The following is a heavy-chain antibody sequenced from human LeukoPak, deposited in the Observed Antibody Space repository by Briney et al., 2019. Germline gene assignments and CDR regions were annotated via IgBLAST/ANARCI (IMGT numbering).Heavy chain of an antibody. CDR2: INWNGGST. CDR3: ARDSDGYDL. Sequence: PGGSLRLSCAASGFTSDDYGMSWVRQAPGKGLEWVSGINWNGGSTGYADSVKGRFTISRDNAKNSLYLQMNSLRVDDTAVYYCARDSDGYDLWGLGTLVTVSS. V-gene: IGHV3-20*04. D-gene: IGHD2-15*01. CDR1: GFTSDDYG. J-gene: IGHJ4*02.